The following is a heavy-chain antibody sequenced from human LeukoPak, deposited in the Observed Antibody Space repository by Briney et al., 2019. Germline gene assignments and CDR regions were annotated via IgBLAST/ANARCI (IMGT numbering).Heavy chain of an antibody. CDR3: TRSTGWYNYFDY. CDR2: IIWNSGSI. D-gene: IGHD6-19*01. Sequence: GGSLRLSCTTSGFTFDNYAMHWVRQAPGKGLEWVSGIIWNSGSIAYADSVKGRFTISRDNAKNSLYLQMNSLTADDVAFYYCTRSTGWYNYFDYWGQGALVTVSS. J-gene: IGHJ4*02. V-gene: IGHV3-9*03. CDR1: GFTFDNYA.